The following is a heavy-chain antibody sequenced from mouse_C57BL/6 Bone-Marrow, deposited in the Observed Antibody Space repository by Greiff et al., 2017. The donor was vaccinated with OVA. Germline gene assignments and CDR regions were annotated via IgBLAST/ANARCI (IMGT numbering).Heavy chain of an antibody. CDR1: GYTFTSYW. D-gene: IGHD2-2*01. Sequence: VQLQQPGAELVKPGASVKLSCKASGYTFTSYWMQWVKQRPGQGLEWIGEIDPSDSYTNYNQKFKGKATLTVDTSSSTAYMQLSSLTSEDSAVYYCARGWLRRFAYWGQGTRVTVSA. V-gene: IGHV1-50*01. CDR2: IDPSDSYT. J-gene: IGHJ3*01. CDR3: ARGWLRRFAY.